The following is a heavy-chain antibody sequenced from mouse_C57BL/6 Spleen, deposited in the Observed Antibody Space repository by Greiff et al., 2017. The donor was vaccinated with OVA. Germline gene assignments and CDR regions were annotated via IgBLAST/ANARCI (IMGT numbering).Heavy chain of an antibody. V-gene: IGHV1-61*01. CDR3: AILTGGNYFDY. CDR2: IYPSDSET. Sequence: QVQLKQPGAELVRPGSSVKLSCKASGYTFTSYWMDWVKQRPGQGLEWIGNIYPSDSETHYNQKFKDKATLTVDKSSSTAYMQLSSLTSEDSAVYYCAILTGGNYFDYWGQGTTLTGSS. J-gene: IGHJ2*01. CDR1: GYTFTSYW. D-gene: IGHD4-1*01.